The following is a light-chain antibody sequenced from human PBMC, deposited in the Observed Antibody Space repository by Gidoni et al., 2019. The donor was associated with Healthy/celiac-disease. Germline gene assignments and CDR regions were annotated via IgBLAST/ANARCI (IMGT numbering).Light chain of an antibody. V-gene: IGLV2-23*01. J-gene: IGLJ1*01. Sequence: QSALTPPASESGSPGQSITISCTGTSSDVGSYNLVSWYQQHPGKAPKLMIYEGSKRPSGVSNRFSGSKSGNTASLTISGLQAEDEADYYCCSYAGSSTPYVFGTGTKVTVL. CDR3: CSYAGSSTPYV. CDR2: EGS. CDR1: SSDVGSYNL.